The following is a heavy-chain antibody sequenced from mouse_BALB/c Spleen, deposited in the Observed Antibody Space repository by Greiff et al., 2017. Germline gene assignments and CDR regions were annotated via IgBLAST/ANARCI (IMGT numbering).Heavy chain of an antibody. CDR2: IDPANGNT. CDR3: AKVYYGNYDYAMDY. D-gene: IGHD2-1*01. V-gene: IGHV14-3*02. J-gene: IGHJ4*01. CDR1: GFNIKDTY. Sequence: EVKLMESGAELVKPGASVKLSCTASGFNIKDTYMHWVKQRPEQGLEWIGRIDPANGNTKYDPKFQGKATITADTSSNTAYLQLSSLTSEDTAVYYCAKVYYGNYDYAMDYWGQGTSVTVSS.